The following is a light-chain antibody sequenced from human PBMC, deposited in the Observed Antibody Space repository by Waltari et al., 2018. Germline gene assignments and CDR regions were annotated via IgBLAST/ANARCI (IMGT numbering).Light chain of an antibody. Sequence: EIVLTQSPGTLSLSSGGGATLSCRTSQTIRTTYLAWYQQKPGQAPTLLIYGAFTRATGIPDRFTGSGSGTDFSLTISSLEPEDFATYYCQQYDVSPLTFGGGTKVEIK. CDR1: QTIRTTY. V-gene: IGKV3-20*01. CDR2: GAF. CDR3: QQYDVSPLT. J-gene: IGKJ4*01.